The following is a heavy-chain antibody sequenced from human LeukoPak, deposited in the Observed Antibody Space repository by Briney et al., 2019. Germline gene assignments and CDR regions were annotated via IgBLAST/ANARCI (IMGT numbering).Heavy chain of an antibody. D-gene: IGHD3-22*01. J-gene: IGHJ5*02. Sequence: PSETLSLTCTVSGGSISSTSYYWGWIRQPPGEGLEWIGSMYYTGNTHYSPSLKSRVTISVDTSKNQFSLKLSSVTAADTAVYYCARLIDYYDSSGYYYGNSPRRVGWFDPWGQGTLVTVSS. V-gene: IGHV4-39*07. CDR1: GGSISSTSYY. CDR3: ARLIDYYDSSGYYYGNSPRRVGWFDP. CDR2: MYYTGNT.